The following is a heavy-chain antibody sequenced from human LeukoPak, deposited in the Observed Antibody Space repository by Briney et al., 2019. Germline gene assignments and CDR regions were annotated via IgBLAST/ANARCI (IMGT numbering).Heavy chain of an antibody. CDR3: AKAGGPGTYYYYYGMDV. CDR2: ISSSSSYI. J-gene: IGHJ6*02. Sequence: PGGSLRLSCAASGFTFSSYSMNWVRQAPGKGLEWVSSISSSSSYIYYADSVKGRFTISRDNAKNSLYLQMNSLRAEDTAVYYCAKAGGPGTYYYYYGMDVWGQGTTVTVSS. CDR1: GFTFSSYS. D-gene: IGHD3-10*01. V-gene: IGHV3-21*01.